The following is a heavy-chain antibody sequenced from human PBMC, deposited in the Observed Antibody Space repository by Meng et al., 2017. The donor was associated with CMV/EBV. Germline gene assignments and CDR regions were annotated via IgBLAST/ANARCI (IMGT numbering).Heavy chain of an antibody. Sequence: GESLKISCAASGFTFSDYYMSWIRQAPGKGLEWVSYISSSGSTIYYADSVKGRFTISRDNSKNTLFLQMNSLRAEDTAMYYCATYWSADYWGQGTLVTVSS. CDR3: ATYWSADY. V-gene: IGHV3-11*04. CDR2: ISSSGSTI. D-gene: IGHD1-1*01. CDR1: GFTFSDYY. J-gene: IGHJ4*02.